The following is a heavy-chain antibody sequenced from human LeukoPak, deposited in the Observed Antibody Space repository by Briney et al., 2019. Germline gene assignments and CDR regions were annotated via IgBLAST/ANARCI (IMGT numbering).Heavy chain of an antibody. J-gene: IGHJ4*02. CDR3: ARDEEVATMEGSYYFDY. CDR1: GFTFSSYS. D-gene: IGHD5-12*01. CDR2: ISSSSSYI. V-gene: IGHV3-21*01. Sequence: GGSLRLSCAASGFTFSSYSMNWVRQAPGKGLEWVSSISSSSSYIYYADSVKGRFTISRDNAKSSLYLQMNSLRAEDTAVYYCARDEEVATMEGSYYFDYWGQGTLVTVSS.